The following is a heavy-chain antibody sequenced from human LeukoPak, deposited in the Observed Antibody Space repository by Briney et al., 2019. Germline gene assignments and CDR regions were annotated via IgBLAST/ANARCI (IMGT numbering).Heavy chain of an antibody. V-gene: IGHV3-23*01. CDR2: ISGSTSST. CDR3: ARARVVPAAIHWFDP. J-gene: IGHJ5*02. D-gene: IGHD2-2*01. CDR1: GFTFTNYA. Sequence: QPGGSLRLSCAASGFTFTNYAMSWVRQAPGKGLEWVSAISGSTSSTYYADSVKGRFTISRDNSKNTLYLQMNSLRAEDTAVYYCARARVVPAAIHWFDPWGQGTLVTVSS.